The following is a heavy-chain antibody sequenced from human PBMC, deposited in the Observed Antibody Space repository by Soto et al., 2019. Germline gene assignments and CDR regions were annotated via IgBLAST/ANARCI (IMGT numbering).Heavy chain of an antibody. J-gene: IGHJ6*02. V-gene: IGHV3-23*01. CDR3: AKDGKMRTKVWFPAGYGMDV. CDR2: ISVSGDNT. CDR1: GFTFSRYA. D-gene: IGHD3-10*01. Sequence: LRLSCAASGFTFSRYAMNWVRQAPGRGLQWISGISVSGDNTSYVESVRGRFTVYRDNSKNTLYLQMNNLRAEDTALYYCAKDGKMRTKVWFPAGYGMDVWGQGTTVTVSS.